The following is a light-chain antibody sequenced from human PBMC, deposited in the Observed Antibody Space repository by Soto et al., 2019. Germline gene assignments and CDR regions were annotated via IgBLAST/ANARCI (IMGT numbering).Light chain of an antibody. J-gene: IGKJ1*01. V-gene: IGKV1-5*01. CDR3: EQYHSYWT. Sequence: DFPMTQSPSTLSASVGDRVTITCRASPNIRSRLAWFQQKPGRAPKLLIYDASSMESGVPQRFSGSGSGTEFTLTVSSLQTDDFSTYYCEQYHSYWTFGEGTKVE. CDR2: DAS. CDR1: PNIRSR.